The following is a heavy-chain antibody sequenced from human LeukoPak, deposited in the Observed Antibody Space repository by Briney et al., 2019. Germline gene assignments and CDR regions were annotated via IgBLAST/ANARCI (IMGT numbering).Heavy chain of an antibody. CDR3: ARDLAYASVR. V-gene: IGHV4-61*09. Sequence: PSQTLSLTCTVSGGSISGGSYYWSWIRQPAGQGLEWIGHFYTSGTTRYNPSVASRVTISIDTSKNQFSLKLSSVTAADTAVYYCARDLAYASVRWGQGTLVTVSA. D-gene: IGHD2-2*01. CDR1: GGSISGGSYY. CDR2: FYTSGTT. J-gene: IGHJ4*02.